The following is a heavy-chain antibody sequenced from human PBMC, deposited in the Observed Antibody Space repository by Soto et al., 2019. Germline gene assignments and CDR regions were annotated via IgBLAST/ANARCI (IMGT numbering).Heavy chain of an antibody. CDR2: IWNDGSNE. Sequence: GGSLRLSCEASGFTFSSYGMHWVRQTPGKGLEWVAIIWNDGSNEYYADSVKGRFTISRDNSKNTLYLQVSNLRAEDTAVYFCARDQTDSGGYSDSWGQGTLVTVS. CDR3: ARDQTDSGGYSDS. CDR1: GFTFSSYG. V-gene: IGHV3-33*01. D-gene: IGHD3-22*01. J-gene: IGHJ4*02.